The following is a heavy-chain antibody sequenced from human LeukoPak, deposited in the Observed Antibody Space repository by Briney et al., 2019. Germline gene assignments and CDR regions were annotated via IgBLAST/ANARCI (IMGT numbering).Heavy chain of an antibody. D-gene: IGHD3-22*01. CDR3: ARSLPDYYYDRSGYPYYFDS. CDR1: GGSISSNNW. V-gene: IGHV4-4*02. CDR2: IYHSEST. Sequence: PSETLSLTCAVSGGSISSNNWWSWVRQPPGKGLEWIGEIYHSESTNYNPSLKSRVTISVDRSKNHFSLKLSSVTAADTAVYYCARSLPDYYYDRSGYPYYFDSWGQGTLVTVSS. J-gene: IGHJ4*02.